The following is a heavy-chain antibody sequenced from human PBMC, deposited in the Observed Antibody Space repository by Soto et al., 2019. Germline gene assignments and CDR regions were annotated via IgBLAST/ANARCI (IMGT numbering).Heavy chain of an antibody. CDR3: ARGRPWELYDY. CDR1: GGSTSPYY. V-gene: IGHV4-59*01. J-gene: IGHJ4*02. CDR2: IDYSGGA. Sequence: QVQLQESGPGLVKASETLSLTCTVSGGSTSPYYWSWLRQPPGRGLEWIGFIDYSGGARYNPSLKSRVTMSLDTSENQISLKLSSMTAADTAVYFCARGRPWELYDYWGQGTLVTGSS. D-gene: IGHD1-7*01.